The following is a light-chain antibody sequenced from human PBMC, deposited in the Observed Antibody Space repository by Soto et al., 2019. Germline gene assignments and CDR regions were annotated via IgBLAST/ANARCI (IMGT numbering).Light chain of an antibody. CDR2: AAS. Sequence: DIQMTQSPSSVSASVGDRVTITCRASQDINSWLAWYQQKPGGAPKLLIDAASGLESGVPSRFSGSGSGTYFTLTINRLQPEDFATYYCQQANSFPITFGQGTRLEIK. CDR3: QQANSFPIT. V-gene: IGKV1-12*01. CDR1: QDINSW. J-gene: IGKJ5*01.